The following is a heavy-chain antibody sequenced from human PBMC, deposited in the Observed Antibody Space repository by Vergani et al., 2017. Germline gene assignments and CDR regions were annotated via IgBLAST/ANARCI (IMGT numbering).Heavy chain of an antibody. CDR1: GFTFGDYA. Sequence: EVQLVESGGGLVQPGRSLRLSCTASGFTFGDYAMSWVRQAPGKGLEWVGFIRSKAYGGTTEYAASVKGRFTISRDDSKSIAYLQMNSLRPEDTAVYYCARGMTTETTDLDGFDIWGQGTMVSVSS. CDR3: ARGMTTETTDLDGFDI. D-gene: IGHD4-17*01. V-gene: IGHV3-49*04. J-gene: IGHJ3*02. CDR2: IRSKAYGGTT.